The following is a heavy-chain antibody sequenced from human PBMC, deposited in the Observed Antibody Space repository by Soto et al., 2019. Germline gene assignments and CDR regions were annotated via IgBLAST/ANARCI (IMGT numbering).Heavy chain of an antibody. Sequence: SETLSLTCIVSGGSVSSGSYYWSWIRQPPGKGLEWIGYIYYSGSTNYNPSLKSRVTISVDTSKNQFSLKLSSVTAADTAVYYCARXSCSGGSCYSPLVAFDIWGQGTMVTVSS. CDR1: GGSVSSGSYY. D-gene: IGHD2-15*01. V-gene: IGHV4-61*01. CDR2: IYYSGST. CDR3: ARXSCSGGSCYSPLVAFDI. J-gene: IGHJ3*02.